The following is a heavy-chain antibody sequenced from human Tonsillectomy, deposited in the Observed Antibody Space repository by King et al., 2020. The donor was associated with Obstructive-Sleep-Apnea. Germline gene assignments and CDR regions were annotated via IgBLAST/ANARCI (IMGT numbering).Heavy chain of an antibody. J-gene: IGHJ4*02. CDR1: EFTFANYG. CDR2: ISDSGSST. D-gene: IGHD2-21*02. CDR3: AKDDGTYCGGDCQPPLDY. Sequence: VQLVESGGGLVQPGGSLRLSCAASEFTFANYGMGWVRQAPGKGLEWVSRISDSGSSTYYAGSVRGRFTISRDNSKNTLFLQMNSLRADDTAVYYCAKDDGTYCGGDCQPPLDYWGQGTLVTVSS. V-gene: IGHV3-23*04.